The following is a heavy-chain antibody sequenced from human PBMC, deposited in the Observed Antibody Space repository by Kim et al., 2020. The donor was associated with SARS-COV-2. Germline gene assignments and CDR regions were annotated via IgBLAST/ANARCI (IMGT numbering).Heavy chain of an antibody. CDR2: IWYDGSNK. CDR1: GFIFSNYG. D-gene: IGHD6-13*01. J-gene: IGHJ4*02. Sequence: GGSLRLSCAASGFIFSNYGMHWIHQAPGKGLEWVAVIWYDGSNKNYGDSVKGRFTISRDNSKNTLYLQMNSLRAEDTAVYHCAKGGYSSSWYTILDDWGQGTLVTVSS. V-gene: IGHV3-33*06. CDR3: AKGGYSSSWYTILDD.